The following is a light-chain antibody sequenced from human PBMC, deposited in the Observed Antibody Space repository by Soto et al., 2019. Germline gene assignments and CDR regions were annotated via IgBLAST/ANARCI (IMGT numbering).Light chain of an antibody. CDR3: HQYYMTPFT. CDR1: QSVLYSSNNKNY. V-gene: IGKV4-1*01. J-gene: IGKJ3*01. Sequence: DIVMTQSPDSLAVSLGARATINCKSSQSVLYSSNNKNYLAWYQQKPGQPPKLLIYWASTRESGVPERFSGRGSGTDFTLTISNLQAEDVAVYYCHQYYMTPFTFGPGTKVDIK. CDR2: WAS.